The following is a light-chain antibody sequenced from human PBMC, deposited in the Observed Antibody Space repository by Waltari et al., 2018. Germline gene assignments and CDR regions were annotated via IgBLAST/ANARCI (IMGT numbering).Light chain of an antibody. CDR3: QQYNRWPPIT. J-gene: IGKJ5*01. CDR1: QSVSSN. V-gene: IGKV3-15*01. CDR2: DAS. Sequence: LVLTQFPATLSVSSGESATLSCRASQSVSSNLAWYQHRPGQAPRLLIYDASTRPTSISARFSGTGSGTEFTLTIRSLQSEDSAVYYCQQYNRWPPITFGQGTRLEIK.